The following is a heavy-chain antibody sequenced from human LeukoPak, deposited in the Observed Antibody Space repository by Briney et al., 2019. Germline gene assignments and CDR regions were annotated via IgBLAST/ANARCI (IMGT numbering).Heavy chain of an antibody. CDR2: ISAYNGNT. V-gene: IGHV1-18*01. Sequence: GASVKVSCKASGYTFTSYGISWVRQAPGQGLEWMGWISAYNGNTNYAQKLQGRVTMTTDTSTSTAYMELRSLRSDDTAVYYCARDHPSNYDFWSGYFVSSPSYYFDYWGQGTLVTVSS. CDR1: GYTFTSYG. D-gene: IGHD3-3*01. J-gene: IGHJ4*02. CDR3: ARDHPSNYDFWSGYFVSSPSYYFDY.